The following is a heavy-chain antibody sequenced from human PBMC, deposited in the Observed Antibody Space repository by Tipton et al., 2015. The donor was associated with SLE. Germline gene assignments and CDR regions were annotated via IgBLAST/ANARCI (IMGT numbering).Heavy chain of an antibody. CDR2: IYYSGST. CDR1: GGSISSGDYY. V-gene: IGHV4-61*08. D-gene: IGHD3-16*01. J-gene: IGHJ2*01. CDR3: ARLLLGLDWYFDL. Sequence: TLSLTCTVSGGSISSGDYYWSWIRQPPGKGLEWIGYIYYSGSTNYNPSLKSRVTISVDTSKNQFSLKLSSVTAADTAVYYCARLLLGLDWYFDLWGRGTLVTVSS.